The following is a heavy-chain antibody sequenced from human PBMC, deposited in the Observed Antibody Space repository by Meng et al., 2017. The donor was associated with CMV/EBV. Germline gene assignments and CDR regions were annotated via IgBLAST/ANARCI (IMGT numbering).Heavy chain of an antibody. Sequence: SETLSLTCTVSGGSISSSSYYWGWIRQPPGKGLEWIGSIYYSGSTYYNPSPKSRVTISVDTSKNQFSLKLSSVTAADTAVYYCARQGSIAARPSSHYGMDVWGQGTTVTVSS. J-gene: IGHJ6*02. V-gene: IGHV4-39*01. CDR2: IYYSGST. D-gene: IGHD6-6*01. CDR3: ARQGSIAARPSSHYGMDV. CDR1: GGSISSSSYY.